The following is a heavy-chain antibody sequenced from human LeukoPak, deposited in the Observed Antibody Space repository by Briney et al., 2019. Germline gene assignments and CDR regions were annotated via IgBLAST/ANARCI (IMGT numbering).Heavy chain of an antibody. V-gene: IGHV3-15*01. CDR1: GFTFSNAW. J-gene: IGHJ6*03. CDR3: TTIWLLNYYYMDV. Sequence: GGSLRLSCAASGFTFSNAWMSWVRQAPGKGLEWVGRIKSKTDGGTTDYAAPVKGRFTISRDDSKNTLYLQMNSLKTEDTAVYYCTTIWLLNYYYMDVWGKGTTVTVSS. D-gene: IGHD5-18*01. CDR2: IKSKTDGGTT.